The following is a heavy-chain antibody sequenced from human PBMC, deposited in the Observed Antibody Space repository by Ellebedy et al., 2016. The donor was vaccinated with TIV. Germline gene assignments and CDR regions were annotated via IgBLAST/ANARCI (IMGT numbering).Heavy chain of an antibody. CDR2: ISASNGKT. CDR1: GYTFTSNG. Sequence: AASVKVSCKASGYTFTSNGISWVRQAPGRGLEWMGWISASNGKTDYAQKLQRRLTVTTDTSTSTAYMELRSLRSDDTAVYYCAREAYCGGDCYYFDYWGQGTLVTVSS. J-gene: IGHJ4*02. V-gene: IGHV1-18*04. CDR3: AREAYCGGDCYYFDY. D-gene: IGHD2-21*02.